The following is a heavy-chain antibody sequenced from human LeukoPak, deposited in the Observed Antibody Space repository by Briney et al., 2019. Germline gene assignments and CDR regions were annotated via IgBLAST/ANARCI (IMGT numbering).Heavy chain of an antibody. CDR1: GFTFSSYA. V-gene: IGHV3-23*01. CDR3: AKHRIVVVPAAMGT. D-gene: IGHD2-2*01. Sequence: GGSLRLSCAASGFTFSSYAMGWVRQAPGKGLEWVSAISGSGGSTYYADSVKGRFTISRDNSKNTLYLQMNSLRAEDTAVYYCAKHRIVVVPAAMGTWGQGTLVTVSS. CDR2: ISGSGGST. J-gene: IGHJ5*02.